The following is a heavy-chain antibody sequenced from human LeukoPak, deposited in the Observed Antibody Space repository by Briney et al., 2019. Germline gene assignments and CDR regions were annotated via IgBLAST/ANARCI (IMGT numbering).Heavy chain of an antibody. J-gene: IGHJ4*02. CDR3: ARDSRFGKLLIPYFDY. Sequence: VGSLRLSCAASGLTFSNYNMNWVRQAPGKGLEWVSYITSRSSSIYYADSVKGRFTISRDNAQNSLYLQMNSLRDEDTAVYYCARDSRFGKLLIPYFDYWGQGTLVTVPP. D-gene: IGHD3-10*01. CDR2: ITSRSSSI. CDR1: GLTFSNYN. V-gene: IGHV3-48*02.